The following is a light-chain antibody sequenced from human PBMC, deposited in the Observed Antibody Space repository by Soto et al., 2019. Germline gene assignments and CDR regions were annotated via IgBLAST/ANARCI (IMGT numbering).Light chain of an antibody. CDR3: QQRSNWPLT. J-gene: IGKJ4*01. V-gene: IGKV3-11*02. CDR2: DTS. CDR1: QSIDTF. Sequence: EIVLTQSPATLSLSPGERVTLSCRASQSIDTFLAWHQQQPGQAPRLLIYDTSNRAPGIPARFSGSGSGRDFTLTISSLEPEDFVVYYCQQRSNWPLTFGGGTKLEI.